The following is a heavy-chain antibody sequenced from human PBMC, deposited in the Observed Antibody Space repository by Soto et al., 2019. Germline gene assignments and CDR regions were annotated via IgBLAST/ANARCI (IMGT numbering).Heavy chain of an antibody. D-gene: IGHD2-15*01. V-gene: IGHV3-9*01. J-gene: IGHJ5*02. CDR1: GFTFDDYA. Sequence: EVQLVESGGGLVQPGRSLRLSCAASGFTFDDYAMHWVRQAPGKGLEWVSGISWNSGSIGYAYSVNGRFTISRDNAKNALYLQMNSLMAEDTALYYCAKEGVGFDPWGQGTLVTVSS. CDR2: ISWNSGSI. CDR3: AKEGVGFDP.